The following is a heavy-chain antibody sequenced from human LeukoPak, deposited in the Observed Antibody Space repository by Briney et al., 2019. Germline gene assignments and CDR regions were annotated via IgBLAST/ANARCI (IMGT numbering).Heavy chain of an antibody. V-gene: IGHV4-39*01. Sequence: SETLSLTCTVSGDSISGSSYYWGWIRQPPGKGLEWIGSIYYSGSTYYNPSLKSRVTISVDTSKSQFSLKLSSVASADTAVYYCARRPGGLQDWLDPWGQGTLVTVSS. CDR1: GDSISGSSYY. J-gene: IGHJ5*02. CDR2: IYYSGST. CDR3: ARRPGGLQDWLDP. D-gene: IGHD1-26*01.